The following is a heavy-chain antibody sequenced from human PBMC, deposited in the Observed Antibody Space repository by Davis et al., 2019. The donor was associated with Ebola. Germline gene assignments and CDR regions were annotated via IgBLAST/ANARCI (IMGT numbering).Heavy chain of an antibody. D-gene: IGHD2-15*01. CDR1: GFTFSSYA. Sequence: PGGSLRLSCAASGFTFSSYAMSWVRQAPGKGLVWVSRINSDGSSTSYADSVKGRFTISRDNAKNTLYLQMNSLRAEDTAVYYCAREGGCSGGSCYYFDYWGQGTLVTVSS. CDR2: INSDGSST. J-gene: IGHJ4*02. V-gene: IGHV3-74*01. CDR3: AREGGCSGGSCYYFDY.